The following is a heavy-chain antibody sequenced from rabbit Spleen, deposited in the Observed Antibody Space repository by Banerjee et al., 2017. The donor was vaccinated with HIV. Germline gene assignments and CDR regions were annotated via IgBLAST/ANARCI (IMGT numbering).Heavy chain of an antibody. CDR1: GFSFTISYY. D-gene: IGHD2-1*01. V-gene: IGHV1S43*01. CDR3: ARALATMTMMITPFNL. Sequence: QEQLVESGGDLVQPEGSLTLTCTASGFSFTISYYMCWVRQAPGKGLEWIGYIDPIFGTTSYASWVNGRFTISSDNAQNTVDLQMNSLTAADTATYFCARALATMTMMITPFNLWGQGTLVTVS. J-gene: IGHJ4*01. CDR2: IDPIFGTT.